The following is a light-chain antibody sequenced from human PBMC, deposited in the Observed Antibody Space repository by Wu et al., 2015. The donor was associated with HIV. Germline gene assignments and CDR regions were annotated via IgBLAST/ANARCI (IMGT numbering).Light chain of an antibody. V-gene: IGKV3-20*01. Sequence: EIVLTQSPGTLSLSPGERATLSCRASQSVSSNYLAWYQQKPGQAPRLLIYGASNRATGIPDRFSGSGSGTDFTFTISRLEPEDFAVYYCQQYGSSFWTFGQGTKVEIK. J-gene: IGKJ1*01. CDR2: GAS. CDR1: QSVSSNY. CDR3: QQYGSSFWT.